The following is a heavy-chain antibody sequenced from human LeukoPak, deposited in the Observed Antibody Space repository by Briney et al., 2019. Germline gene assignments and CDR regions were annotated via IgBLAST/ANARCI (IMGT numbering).Heavy chain of an antibody. D-gene: IGHD3-3*01. J-gene: IGHJ4*02. CDR1: GGSISSHY. V-gene: IGHV4-59*11. Sequence: PSETLSLTCTVSGGSISSHYGSWIRQPPGKGLGWIGYIYYSGSTNYNPSLKSRVTISVDTSKNQFSLKLSSVTAADTAVYYCARGGVRFLEYDYWGQGTLVTVSS. CDR3: ARGGVRFLEYDY. CDR2: IYYSGST.